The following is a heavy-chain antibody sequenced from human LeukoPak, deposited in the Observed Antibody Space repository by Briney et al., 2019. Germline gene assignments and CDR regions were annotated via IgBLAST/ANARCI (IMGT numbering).Heavy chain of an antibody. CDR2: IYYSGST. D-gene: IGHD4-23*01. CDR3: ARSVVPYYYYGMDV. J-gene: IGHJ6*02. V-gene: IGHV4-59*01. CDR1: GGSISSYY. Sequence: SETLSLTCTVSGGSISSYYWSWIRQPPGKGLEWIGYIYYSGSTNYNPSLKSRATISVDTSKNQFSLKLSSVTAADTAVYYCARSVVPYYYYGMDVWGQGTTVTVSS.